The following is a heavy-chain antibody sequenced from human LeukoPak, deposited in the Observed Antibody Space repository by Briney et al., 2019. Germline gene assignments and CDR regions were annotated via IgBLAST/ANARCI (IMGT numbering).Heavy chain of an antibody. CDR2: VYSGGST. J-gene: IGHJ6*02. D-gene: IGHD3-22*01. CDR1: GFPFSSYW. V-gene: IGHV3-53*01. CDR3: ARVRRYYDSSGYYYGYYYGMDV. Sequence: GGSLRLSCVASGFPFSSYWMTWVRQAPGKGLEWVSVVYSGGSTYYADSVKGRFTISRDNSKNTLYLQMNSLRAEDTAVYYCARVRRYYDSSGYYYGYYYGMDVWGQGTTVTVSS.